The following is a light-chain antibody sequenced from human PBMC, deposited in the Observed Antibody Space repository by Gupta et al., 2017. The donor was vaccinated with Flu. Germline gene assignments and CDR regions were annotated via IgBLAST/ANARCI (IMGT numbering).Light chain of an antibody. CDR1: QSLLHINGYNY. CDR2: LGS. V-gene: IGKV2-28*01. CDR3: LQALQTPRT. J-gene: IGKJ2*01. Sequence: VTPGEPASISCRSSQSLLHINGYNYLDWYLQKPGQSPQLLIYLGSTRASGVPDRFSGSGSGTDFTLKISRVEAEDVGVYYCLQALQTPRTFGQGTKLEIK.